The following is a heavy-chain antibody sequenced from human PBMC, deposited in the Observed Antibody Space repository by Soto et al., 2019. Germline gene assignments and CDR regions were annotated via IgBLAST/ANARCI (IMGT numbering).Heavy chain of an antibody. CDR1: GFTFSNYW. CDR3: VRDLQIWFLDY. J-gene: IGHJ4*02. V-gene: IGHV3-74*01. D-gene: IGHD3-10*01. CDR2: IRYDGSAS. Sequence: GGSLRLSCAASGFTFSNYWMHWVRQAPGKGLVWVSRIRYDGSASTYADSVKGRFAISRDNAKNTLYLQMNSLRAEDTAVYDCVRDLQIWFLDYWGQGTLVTVSS.